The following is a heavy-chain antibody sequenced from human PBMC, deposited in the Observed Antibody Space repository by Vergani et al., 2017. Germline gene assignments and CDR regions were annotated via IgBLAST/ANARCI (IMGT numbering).Heavy chain of an antibody. Sequence: QVQLVQSGAEVKKPGASVKVSCKASGYTFTSYGISWVRQAPGQGLEWMGLISAYNGNTNYAQKLQGRVTMTIDTSTSTAYMELRSLRSDDTAVYYCARDPGVWFGEIGPYNWFDPWGQGTLVTVSS. V-gene: IGHV1-18*01. J-gene: IGHJ5*02. D-gene: IGHD3-10*01. CDR2: ISAYNGNT. CDR3: ARDPGVWFGEIGPYNWFDP. CDR1: GYTFTSYG.